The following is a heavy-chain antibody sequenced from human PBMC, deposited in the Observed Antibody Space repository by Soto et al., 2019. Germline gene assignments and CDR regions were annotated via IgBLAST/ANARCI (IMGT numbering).Heavy chain of an antibody. J-gene: IGHJ4*02. CDR1: GYQFTGSY. D-gene: IGHD2-2*01. V-gene: IGHV1-46*01. CDR2: INPDTGST. CDR3: ARQYCSGTSCYWYFDF. Sequence: QVRLVQSGAEVQRPAASLNISCQATGYQFTGSYLHWVRRAPGHGLQWMGMINPDTGSTTYAETFQGRVAMSTDRPAGTVYLGLGSLRSEDTATYYCARQYCSGTSCYWYFDFWGQGTLVTVSS.